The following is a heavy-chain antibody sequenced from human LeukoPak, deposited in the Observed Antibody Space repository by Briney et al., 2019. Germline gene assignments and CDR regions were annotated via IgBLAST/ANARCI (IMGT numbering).Heavy chain of an antibody. V-gene: IGHV4-59*01. Sequence: SETLSLTCTVSGGSISSYYWSWIRQPPGKGLEWIGYIYYSGSTNYNPSLKSRVTISVDTSKNQFSLKLSSVTAADTAVYYCARGARTIFGVGLYYFDYWGQGTLVTVSS. CDR1: GGSISSYY. CDR2: IYYSGST. J-gene: IGHJ4*02. D-gene: IGHD3-3*01. CDR3: ARGARTIFGVGLYYFDY.